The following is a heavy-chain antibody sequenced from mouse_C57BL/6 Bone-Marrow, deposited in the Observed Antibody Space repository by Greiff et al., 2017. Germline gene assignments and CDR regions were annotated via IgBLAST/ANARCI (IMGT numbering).Heavy chain of an antibody. D-gene: IGHD2-4*01. CDR1: GFTFSDAW. V-gene: IGHV6-6*01. J-gene: IGHJ3*01. Sequence: EVKVEESGGGLVQPGGSMKLSCAASGFTFSDAWMDWVRQSPEKGLEWVAEIRNKANNHATYYAESVKGRFTISRDDSKSSVYLQMNSLRAEDTGIYYCTRPGIYYDYDGFAYWGQGTLVTVSA. CDR2: IRNKANNHAT. CDR3: TRPGIYYDYDGFAY.